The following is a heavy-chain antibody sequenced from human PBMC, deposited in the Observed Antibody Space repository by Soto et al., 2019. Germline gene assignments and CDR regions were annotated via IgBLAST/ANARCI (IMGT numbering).Heavy chain of an antibody. CDR3: AIGIAKGHLDP. V-gene: IGHV1-3*01. D-gene: IGHD2-15*01. Sequence: ASVKVSCKASGYTFTGYSMNWVRQAPGQRLEWMGWINPDNGNTKSSQKFQDRVIITRDTSASTAYMELSSLRSEDPAVYYCAIGIAKGHLDPWGQGTLVTVSS. CDR2: INPDNGNT. CDR1: GYTFTGYS. J-gene: IGHJ5*02.